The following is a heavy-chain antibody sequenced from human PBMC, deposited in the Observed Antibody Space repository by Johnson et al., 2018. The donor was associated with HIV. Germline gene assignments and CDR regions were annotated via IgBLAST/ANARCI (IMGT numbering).Heavy chain of an antibody. J-gene: IGHJ3*02. Sequence: QEQLVESGGGVVQPGRSLRLSCAVSGFTFSSYPMHWVRQAPGTGLGWVASISGDGYRTAYADSVRGRFTISRDNAKNTLYLQMNSLRAEDTAVYYCARESLPGYSSSNDAFDIWGQGTMVT. CDR1: GFTFSSYP. D-gene: IGHD6-13*01. CDR2: ISGDGYRT. V-gene: IGHV3-30*04. CDR3: ARESLPGYSSSNDAFDI.